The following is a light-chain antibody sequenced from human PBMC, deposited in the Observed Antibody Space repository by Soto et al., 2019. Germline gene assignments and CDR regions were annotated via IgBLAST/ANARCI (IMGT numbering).Light chain of an antibody. CDR3: QQYGSLPET. CDR2: EAT. J-gene: IGKJ1*01. V-gene: IGKV3-20*01. CDR1: QVVSSSY. Sequence: EIVLTQSPGTLSLSPGERATLSCRASQVVSSSYLACYQQTPAQAPRLFIAEATPRATGIPDRFSGSGSGTDFTLTISRLEPEDFAVYYCQQYGSLPETFGQGTRVEIK.